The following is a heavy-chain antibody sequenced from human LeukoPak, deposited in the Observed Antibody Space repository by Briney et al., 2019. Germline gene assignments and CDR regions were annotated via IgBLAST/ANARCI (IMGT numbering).Heavy chain of an antibody. CDR3: AGGGDFDY. CDR2: ISRTSEYI. Sequence: GGSLRLSCAASGFSFSIYFMNWVRQAPGKGLEWVSCISRTSEYIHYADSVRGRFAISRDNAKNSVYLQMNSLRAEDTAVYFCAGGGDFDYWGQGILVTVSA. J-gene: IGHJ4*02. D-gene: IGHD3-16*01. V-gene: IGHV3-21*01. CDR1: GFSFSIYF.